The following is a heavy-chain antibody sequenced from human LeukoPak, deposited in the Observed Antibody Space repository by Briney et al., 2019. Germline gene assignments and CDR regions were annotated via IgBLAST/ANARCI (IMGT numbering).Heavy chain of an antibody. V-gene: IGHV1-2*06. J-gene: IGHJ4*02. CDR3: ARDGDGDYFDY. D-gene: IGHD4-17*01. CDR1: GYTFTVYY. Sequence: SSVQVPCTASGYTFTVYYMHWVRQAPGQGLELIARINPNSGGTTYAQKFQGRVTMTRDTSISTAHMEVSRLRSDDTAVYYCARDGDGDYFDYWGQGTLVTVSS. CDR2: INPNSGGT.